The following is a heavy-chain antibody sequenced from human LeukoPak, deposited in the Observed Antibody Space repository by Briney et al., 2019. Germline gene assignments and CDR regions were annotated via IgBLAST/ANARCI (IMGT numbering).Heavy chain of an antibody. CDR2: IYTGDSDT. CDR1: GYSFTSYW. Sequence: GESLKISCKGSGYSFTSYWIGWVRQMPGKGLEWMGIIYTGDSDTRYTPSFQGQVTIAADKSISTAYLQWSSLKASDTAMYYCARRLTMVRGVLGGPIDYWGQGTMVTVSS. D-gene: IGHD3-10*01. V-gene: IGHV5-51*01. CDR3: ARRLTMVRGVLGGPIDY. J-gene: IGHJ4*02.